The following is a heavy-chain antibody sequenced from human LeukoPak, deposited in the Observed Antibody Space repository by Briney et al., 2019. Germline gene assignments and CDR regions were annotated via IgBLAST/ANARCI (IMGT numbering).Heavy chain of an antibody. CDR1: GFTFSSYA. Sequence: GGSLRLSCAASGFTFSSYAMSWVRQAPGKGLEWVSGISGSGGSTYYADSVKGRFTISRDNSTNTLYLQMNSLRAEDTAVYYCAKPVVPAAMLYFDYWGQGTLVTVSS. CDR3: AKPVVPAAMLYFDY. CDR2: ISGSGGST. D-gene: IGHD2-2*01. V-gene: IGHV3-23*01. J-gene: IGHJ4*02.